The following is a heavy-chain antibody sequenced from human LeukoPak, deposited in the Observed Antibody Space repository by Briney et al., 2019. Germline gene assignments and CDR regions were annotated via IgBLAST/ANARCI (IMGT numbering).Heavy chain of an antibody. CDR2: ISANGGDT. J-gene: IGHJ4*02. Sequence: PGGSLRLSCSASGFTFSNSAMYWVRQAPGKGLECVSSISANGGDTYYADSVKGRLTISRDNSKSTLYLQMSSLRPEDTAVYYCVKYSGFDYFFDYWGQGTLVTVSS. CDR1: GFTFSNSA. CDR3: VKYSGFDYFFDY. D-gene: IGHD5-12*01. V-gene: IGHV3-64D*06.